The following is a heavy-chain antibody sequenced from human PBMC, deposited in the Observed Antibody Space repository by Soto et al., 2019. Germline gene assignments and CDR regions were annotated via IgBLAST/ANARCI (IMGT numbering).Heavy chain of an antibody. V-gene: IGHV1-2*02. Sequence: ASVKVSCKASGYTFTGYYMHWVRQAPGQGLEWMGWINPNSGGTNYAQKFQGRVTMTRDTSISTAYMELSRLRSDDTAVYYCAKELDYYDSSGYYTLYYFDYWGQGTLVTGSS. CDR2: INPNSGGT. J-gene: IGHJ4*02. CDR1: GYTFTGYY. D-gene: IGHD3-22*01. CDR3: AKELDYYDSSGYYTLYYFDY.